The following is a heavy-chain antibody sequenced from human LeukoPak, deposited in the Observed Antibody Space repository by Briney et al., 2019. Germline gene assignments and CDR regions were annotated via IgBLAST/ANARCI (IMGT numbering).Heavy chain of an antibody. V-gene: IGHV5-51*01. J-gene: IGHJ2*01. D-gene: IGHD6-19*01. CDR1: GYSFTSYW. CDR3: ARVVKSAVAGLNWYFDL. Sequence: GESLKISCKGSGYSFTSYWIGWVRQMPGKGLEWMGIIYPGDSDTRYSPSFQGQVTISADKSISTAYLQWSSLKASDTAMYYCARVVKSAVAGLNWYFDLWGRGTLVTVSS. CDR2: IYPGDSDT.